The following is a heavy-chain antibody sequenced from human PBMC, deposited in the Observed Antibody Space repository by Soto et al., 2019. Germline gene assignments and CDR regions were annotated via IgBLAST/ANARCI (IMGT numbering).Heavy chain of an antibody. CDR2: MNPYSGNT. V-gene: IGHV1-8*01. D-gene: IGHD1-26*01. Sequence: ASVKVSCKASGYTFTSYDINWVRQATGQGLEWMGWMNPYSGNTVYAQKFQGRVTMTTNTSTSTAYMELRSLRSDDTAVYYCARDAAVGLFDYWGQGTLVTVSS. J-gene: IGHJ4*02. CDR1: GYTFTSYD. CDR3: ARDAAVGLFDY.